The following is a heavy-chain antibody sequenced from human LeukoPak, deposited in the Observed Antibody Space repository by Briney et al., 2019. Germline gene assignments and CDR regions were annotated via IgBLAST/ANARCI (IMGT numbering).Heavy chain of an antibody. D-gene: IGHD3-22*01. CDR2: ISGAGGTT. CDR3: AKASDFDSSGFPIDVFDF. CDR1: GFTFSTFD. V-gene: IGHV3-23*01. Sequence: GGSLRLSCAASGFTFSTFDMSWVRQAPGEGLQWVSTISGAGGTTLFADSVKGRFSISRDNSNNKVFLQMNSLRVEDTAVCYCAKASDFDSSGFPIDVFDFWGQGLLVSVAS. J-gene: IGHJ4*02.